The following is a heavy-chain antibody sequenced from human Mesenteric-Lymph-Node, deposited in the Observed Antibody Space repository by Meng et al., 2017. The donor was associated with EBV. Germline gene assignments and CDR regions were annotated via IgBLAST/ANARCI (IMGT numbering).Heavy chain of an antibody. CDR2: IIPIFGTA. Sequence: GQLVEFGAGVKKPGSSVKVSCKASGGTFSSYAISWVRHAPGQGLEWMGGIIPIFGTANYAQKFQGRVTITADESTSTAYMELSSLRSEDTAVYYCARSYSNDYYFDYWGQGTLVTVSS. V-gene: IGHV1-69*01. D-gene: IGHD4-11*01. J-gene: IGHJ4*02. CDR3: ARSYSNDYYFDY. CDR1: GGTFSSYA.